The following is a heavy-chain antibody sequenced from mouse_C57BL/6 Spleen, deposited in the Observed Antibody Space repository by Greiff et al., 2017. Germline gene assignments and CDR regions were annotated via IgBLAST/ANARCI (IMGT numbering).Heavy chain of an antibody. CDR2: IYPGSGNT. Sequence: VQLQQSGAELVRPGASVKLSCKASGYTFTDYYINWVKQRPGQGLEWIARIYPGSGNTYYNEKFKGKATLTAEKSSSTAYMQLSSLTSEDSAVYFCARGGYPHYFDYWGQGTTLTVSS. J-gene: IGHJ2*01. D-gene: IGHD2-14*01. CDR3: ARGGYPHYFDY. V-gene: IGHV1-76*01. CDR1: GYTFTDYY.